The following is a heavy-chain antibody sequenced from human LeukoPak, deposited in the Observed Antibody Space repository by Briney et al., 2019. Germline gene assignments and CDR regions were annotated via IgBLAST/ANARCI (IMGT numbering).Heavy chain of an antibody. V-gene: IGHV1-18*01. J-gene: IGHJ5*02. CDR3: AVERVVTPGGCFDP. CDR1: GYTFTSYG. D-gene: IGHD4-23*01. CDR2: ISAYNGNT. Sequence: GASVKVSCKASGYTFTSYGISWVREAPGQGLEWMGWISAYNGNTNYAQKLQGRVTMTTDTSTSTAYMELRSLRSDDTAVYYCAVERVVTPGGCFDPWGQGTLVTVSS.